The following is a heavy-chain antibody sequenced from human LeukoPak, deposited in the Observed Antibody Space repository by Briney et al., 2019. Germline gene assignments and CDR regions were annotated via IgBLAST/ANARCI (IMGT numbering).Heavy chain of an antibody. Sequence: SETLSPTCTVSGGSISSYYWSWIRQPPGKGLECIGYIYYSGSTNYNPSLKSRVTISVDTSKNQFSLKLSSVTAADAAVYYCARSGIAAAGTDNWFDPWGQGTLVTVSS. D-gene: IGHD6-13*01. CDR3: ARSGIAAAGTDNWFDP. V-gene: IGHV4-59*08. CDR1: GGSISSYY. CDR2: IYYSGST. J-gene: IGHJ5*02.